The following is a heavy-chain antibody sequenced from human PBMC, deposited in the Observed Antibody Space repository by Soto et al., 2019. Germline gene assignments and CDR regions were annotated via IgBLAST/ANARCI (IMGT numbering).Heavy chain of an antibody. J-gene: IGHJ4*02. CDR3: ARSPYSGYNSYYFDY. V-gene: IGHV1-3*01. CDR2: VNAANGNT. D-gene: IGHD3-22*01. CDR1: GYTFTNYA. Sequence: RASVKVSCKASGYTFTNYAFHWVRQAPGQRLEWMGWVNAANGNTKYPQNFQGRVTITRDTSASTAYMELSSLRSEDTAVYYCARSPYSGYNSYYFDYWGQGTLVTVSS.